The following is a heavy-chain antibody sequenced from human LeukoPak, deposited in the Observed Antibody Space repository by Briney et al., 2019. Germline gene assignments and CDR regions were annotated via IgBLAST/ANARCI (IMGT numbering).Heavy chain of an antibody. J-gene: IGHJ4*02. V-gene: IGHV3-7*01. CDR1: GFTFSGYW. CDR2: IQQDGSEK. D-gene: IGHD5-18*01. CDR3: ARDPSRRYTYGYGDS. Sequence: GGSLILSCAASGFTFSGYWMNWVRQPPGKGLEWVANIQQDGSEKYYVDSVKGRFTISRDNARSSLYLQMNSLRAEDTGLYYCARDPSRRYTYGYGDSWGPGTLVTVSS.